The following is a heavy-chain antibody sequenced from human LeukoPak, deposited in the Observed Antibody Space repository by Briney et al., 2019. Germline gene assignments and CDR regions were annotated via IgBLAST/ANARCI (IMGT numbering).Heavy chain of an antibody. V-gene: IGHV1-8*01. J-gene: IGHJ4*02. CDR1: GYTFTSYD. CDR2: MNPNSGNT. CDR3: ARGRGKGYGSGSSYYFDY. D-gene: IGHD3-10*01. Sequence: ASVKVSCKASGYTFTSYDINWVRQATGQGLEWMGWMNPNSGNTGYAQKFQGRVTMTRNTSISTAYMELSSLRSEDTAVYYCARGRGKGYGSGSSYYFDYWGQGTLVTVSS.